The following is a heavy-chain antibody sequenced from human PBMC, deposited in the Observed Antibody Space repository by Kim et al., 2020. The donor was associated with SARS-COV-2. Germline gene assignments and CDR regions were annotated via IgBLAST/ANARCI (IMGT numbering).Heavy chain of an antibody. CDR1: GYSFTSYW. CDR2: IYPGDSDT. CDR3: ASPQGGQQLVAGGGAFDI. V-gene: IGHV5-51*01. D-gene: IGHD6-13*01. Sequence: GESLKISCKGSGYSFTSYWIGWVRQMPGKGLEWMGIIYPGDSDTRYSPSFQGQVTISADKSISTAYLQWSSLKASDTAMYYCASPQGGQQLVAGGGAFDIWGQGTMVTVSS. J-gene: IGHJ3*02.